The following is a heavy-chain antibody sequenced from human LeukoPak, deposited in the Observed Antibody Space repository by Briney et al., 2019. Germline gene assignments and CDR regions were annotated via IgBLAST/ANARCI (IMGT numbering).Heavy chain of an antibody. CDR3: ARSPGPADYDILTGHGD. J-gene: IGHJ4*02. D-gene: IGHD3-9*01. CDR2: IFPGDSDT. Sequence: GESLKISCMGSGYNFAHYWIGWLRQLPGKGLEWMGIIFPGDSDTRYSPSFQGLVTISADKSISTAYLQWSSLKASDSAMYYCARSPGPADYDILTGHGDWGQGTLVTASS. V-gene: IGHV5-51*01. CDR1: GYNFAHYW.